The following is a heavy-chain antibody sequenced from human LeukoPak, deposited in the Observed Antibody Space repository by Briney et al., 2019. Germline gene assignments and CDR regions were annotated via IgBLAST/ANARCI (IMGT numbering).Heavy chain of an antibody. CDR3: AKDGPSYYDFWSGYYDY. V-gene: IGHV3-23*01. CDR1: GFTFSSYA. D-gene: IGHD3-3*01. Sequence: PGGSLRLSCAASGFTFSSYAMSWARQAPGKGLEWVSAISGSGGSTYYADSVKGRFTISRDNSKNTLYLQMNSLRAEDTAVYYCAKDGPSYYDFWSGYYDYWGQGTLVTVSS. J-gene: IGHJ4*02. CDR2: ISGSGGST.